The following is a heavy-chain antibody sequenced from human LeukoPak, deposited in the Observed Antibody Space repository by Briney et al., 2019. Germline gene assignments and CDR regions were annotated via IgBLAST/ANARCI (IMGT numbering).Heavy chain of an antibody. J-gene: IGHJ4*02. CDR3: ARDKGTSYLSSFDY. D-gene: IGHD6-6*01. CDR1: GGTFSSYA. V-gene: IGHV1-69*06. CDR2: IIPIFGTA. Sequence: SVKVSCKASGGTFSSYAISWVRQAPGQGLEWMGGIIPIFGTANYAQKFQGRVTITADKSTSTAYMELSSLRAADTAVYYCARDKGTSYLSSFDYWGQGTLVTVSS.